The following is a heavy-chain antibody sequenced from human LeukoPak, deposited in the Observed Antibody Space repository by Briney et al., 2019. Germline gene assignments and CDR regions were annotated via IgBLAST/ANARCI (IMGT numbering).Heavy chain of an antibody. CDR1: GYTFTSSD. J-gene: IGHJ3*02. D-gene: IGHD3-9*01. CDR3: AFYRYYDILTGPHAFDI. Sequence: ASVKVSCKASGYTFTSSDINWVRQAPGKGLEWMGGFDPEDGGTIYAQKFQGRVTMTEDTSTDTAYMELSSLRSEDTAVYYCAFYRYYDILTGPHAFDIWGQGTMVTVSS. V-gene: IGHV1-24*01. CDR2: FDPEDGGT.